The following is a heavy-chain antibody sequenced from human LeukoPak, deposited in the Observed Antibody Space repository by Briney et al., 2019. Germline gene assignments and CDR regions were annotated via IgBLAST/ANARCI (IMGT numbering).Heavy chain of an antibody. J-gene: IGHJ4*02. Sequence: GGSLRLSCAASGFIFNQHAMNWVRQAPGKGLEWVAVIWSDRSNRFYADSVRGRFTISRDDSRKTVYLQMEGMTAEDTTIYYCAKEAQRGFDYSNSLEYWGQGALVTVAS. CDR1: GFIFNQHA. CDR2: IWSDRSNR. CDR3: AKEAQRGFDYSNSLEY. V-gene: IGHV3-33*06. D-gene: IGHD4-11*01.